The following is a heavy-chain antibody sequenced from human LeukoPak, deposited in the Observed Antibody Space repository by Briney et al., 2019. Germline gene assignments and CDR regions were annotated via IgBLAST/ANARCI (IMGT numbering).Heavy chain of an antibody. J-gene: IGHJ4*02. D-gene: IGHD1-26*01. CDR3: AKPSGDSRYSGSSYHFDY. V-gene: IGHV3-9*01. CDR2: ISWNSGSI. CDR1: GFTFDDYA. Sequence: GGFLRLSCAASGFTFDDYAMHWVRQAPGKGLEWVSGISWNSGSIGYADSVKGRFTISRDNAKNSLYLQMNSLRAEDTALYYCAKPSGDSRYSGSSYHFDYWGQGTLVTVSS.